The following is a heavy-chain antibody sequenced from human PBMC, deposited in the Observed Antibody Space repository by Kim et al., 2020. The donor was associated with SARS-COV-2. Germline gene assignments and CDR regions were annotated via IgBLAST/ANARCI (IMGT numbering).Heavy chain of an antibody. J-gene: IGHJ4*02. V-gene: IGHV4-59*08. CDR2: ISYAGTM. CDR3: ARHLSGSGAFYNVGY. Sequence: SETLSLTCNVSGVSISGDYWSWIRQTPEKGLQWIASISYAGTMSYNPSLKSRVTISVDTSKNQVSLILSSVTAADTAMYYCARHLSGSGAFYNVGYWGQGSLVTVSS. D-gene: IGHD3-10*01. CDR1: GVSISGDY.